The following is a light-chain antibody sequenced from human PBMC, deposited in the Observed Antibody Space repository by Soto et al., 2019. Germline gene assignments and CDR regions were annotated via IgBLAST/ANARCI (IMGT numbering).Light chain of an antibody. CDR2: DVS. Sequence: QSVLTQPASVSASPGQSITISCTGTSSDVGGYDYVSWYQQHPGKAPKLLIYDVSNRPSGVSTRFSGSKSGNTASLTISGLQAEDEGDYYCTSYTARRLYVFGSGTKVTVL. CDR3: TSYTARRLYV. V-gene: IGLV2-14*03. J-gene: IGLJ1*01. CDR1: SSDVGGYDY.